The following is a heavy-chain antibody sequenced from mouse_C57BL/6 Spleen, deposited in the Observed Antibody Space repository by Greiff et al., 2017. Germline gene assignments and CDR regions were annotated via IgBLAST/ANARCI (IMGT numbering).Heavy chain of an antibody. V-gene: IGHV5-17*01. CDR3: ARSYDYDGAWFAY. CDR2: ISSGSSTI. J-gene: IGHJ3*01. D-gene: IGHD2-4*01. Sequence: EVQVVESGGGLVKPGGSLKLSCAASGFTFSDYGMHWVRQAPEKGLEWVAYISSGSSTIYYADTVKGRFTISRDNAKNTLFLQMTSLRSEDTAMYYCARSYDYDGAWFAYWGQGTLVTVSA. CDR1: GFTFSDYG.